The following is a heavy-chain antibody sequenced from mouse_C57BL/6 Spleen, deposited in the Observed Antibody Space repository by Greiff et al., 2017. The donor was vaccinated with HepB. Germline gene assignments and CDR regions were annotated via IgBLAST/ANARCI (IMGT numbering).Heavy chain of an antibody. CDR2: IYPGDGDT. CDR1: GYAFSSSW. J-gene: IGHJ2*01. CDR3: ARILHYYGSSYFDY. Sequence: QVQLQQSGPELVKPGASVKISCKASGYAFSSSWMNWVKQRPGKGLEWIGRIYPGDGDTNYNGKFKGKATLTADKSSSTAYMQLSSLTSEDSAVYFCARILHYYGSSYFDYWGQGTTLTVSS. D-gene: IGHD1-1*01. V-gene: IGHV1-82*01.